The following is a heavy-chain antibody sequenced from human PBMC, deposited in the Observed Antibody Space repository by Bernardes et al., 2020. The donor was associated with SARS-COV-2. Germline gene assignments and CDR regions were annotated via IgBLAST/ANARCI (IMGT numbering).Heavy chain of an antibody. J-gene: IGHJ4*02. Sequence: GGSLRLSCAASGFTFSSYWMSWVRQAPGKGLEWVANIKQDRSEKYYVDSVKGRFTISRDNAKNSLYLQMNSLRAEDTAVYYCARVGEYSGYDLYFDYWGQGTLVTVSS. CDR1: GFTFSSYW. CDR3: ARVGEYSGYDLYFDY. D-gene: IGHD5-12*01. CDR2: IKQDRSEK. V-gene: IGHV3-7*03.